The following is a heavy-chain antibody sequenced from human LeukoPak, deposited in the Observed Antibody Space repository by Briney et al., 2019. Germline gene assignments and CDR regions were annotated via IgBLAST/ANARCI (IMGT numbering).Heavy chain of an antibody. J-gene: IGHJ6*03. D-gene: IGHD6-6*01. CDR3: AREVGRSSSPHYYYYYYMDV. Sequence: SQTLSLTCTVSGGSVTSGGHYWTWIRQHPGKGLEWIGYIYYRDSTYYNPSLQSRVTISVDTSKNQFSLKLSSVTAADTAVYYCAREVGRSSSPHYYYYYYMDVWGKGTTVTVSS. CDR1: GGSVTSGGHY. V-gene: IGHV4-31*03. CDR2: IYYRDST.